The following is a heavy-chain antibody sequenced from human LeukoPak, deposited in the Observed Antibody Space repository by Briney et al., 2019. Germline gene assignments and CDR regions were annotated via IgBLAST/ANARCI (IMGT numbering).Heavy chain of an antibody. CDR1: GFSFSGSA. D-gene: IGHD5-18*01. CDR2: IRSKGDNYAT. CDR3: LTWIPANDY. Sequence: GGSLKLSCAASGFSFSGSAMHWVRQASGKGLEWVGRIRSKGDNYATAYAASVKGRFTISRDDSKNTAYLQMNSLKTEDSAVYYCLTWIPANDYWGQGTLVTVSS. V-gene: IGHV3-73*01. J-gene: IGHJ4*02.